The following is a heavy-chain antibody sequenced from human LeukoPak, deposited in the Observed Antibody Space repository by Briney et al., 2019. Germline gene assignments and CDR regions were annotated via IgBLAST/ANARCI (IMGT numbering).Heavy chain of an antibody. CDR3: ASLTTADAFDI. CDR1: GGSISSGSYY. CDR2: IYTSGST. V-gene: IGHV4-61*02. J-gene: IGHJ3*02. D-gene: IGHD3-22*01. Sequence: SETLSLTCTVSGGSISSGSYYWSWIRQPAGKGLEWIGRIYTSGSTNYNPSLKSRVTISVDTSKNQFSLRLSSVTAADTAVFYCASLTTADAFDIWGQGTMVTVSS.